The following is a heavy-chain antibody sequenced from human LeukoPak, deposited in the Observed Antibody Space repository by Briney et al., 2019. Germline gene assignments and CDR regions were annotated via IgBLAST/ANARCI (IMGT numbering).Heavy chain of an antibody. Sequence: SETLSLTCTVSGGSITSGTFYWGWTRQPPGKGLEWIGTIHHSGSTSYNPSLQSRATISVDTPNNQISLKLSSVTAADTAVYYCARAGILSTGDYFDPWGQGTLVTVSS. CDR1: GGSITSGTFY. CDR3: ARAGILSTGDYFDP. V-gene: IGHV4-39*07. D-gene: IGHD5/OR15-5a*01. J-gene: IGHJ5*02. CDR2: IHHSGST.